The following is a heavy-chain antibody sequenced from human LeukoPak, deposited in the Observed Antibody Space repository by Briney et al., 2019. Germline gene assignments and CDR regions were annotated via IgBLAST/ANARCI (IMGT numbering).Heavy chain of an antibody. CDR3: ARDLIVDGYNPAGYYYYYMDV. J-gene: IGHJ6*03. CDR1: GYSISSGSYY. D-gene: IGHD5-24*01. CDR2: IYTSGST. Sequence: SETLSLTCTVSGYSISSGSYYWSWIRQPAGKGLEWIGRIYTSGSTNYNPSLKSRVTISVDTSKNQFSLKLSSVTAADTAVYYCARDLIVDGYNPAGYYYYYMDVWGKGTTVTISS. V-gene: IGHV4-61*02.